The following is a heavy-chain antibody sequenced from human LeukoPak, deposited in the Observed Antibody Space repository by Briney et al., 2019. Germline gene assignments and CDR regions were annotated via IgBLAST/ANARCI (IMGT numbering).Heavy chain of an antibody. Sequence: GGSLRLSCSASGFSFRHFAMTWVRQAPGKGLEWLGFIRSEVYGGTSEYAASVEGRFTISRDDSKSIVYLQLNSLKTEDTAMYYCTGAIVGANINDAFDIWGQGTMVTVFS. CDR1: GFSFRHFA. J-gene: IGHJ3*02. D-gene: IGHD1-26*01. V-gene: IGHV3-49*04. CDR2: IRSEVYGGTS. CDR3: TGAIVGANINDAFDI.